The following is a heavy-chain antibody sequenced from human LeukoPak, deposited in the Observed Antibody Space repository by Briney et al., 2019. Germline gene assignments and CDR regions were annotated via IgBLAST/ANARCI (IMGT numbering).Heavy chain of an antibody. CDR2: IYYSGST. V-gene: IGHV4-61*01. CDR1: GGSVSSGSYY. D-gene: IGHD3-16*01. CDR3: ARDLGADPYYYYGMDV. Sequence: SETLSLTCTVSGGSVSSGSYYWSWIRQPPGMGLEWIGYIYYSGSTNYNPSLKSRVTISVVTSKNQFSLKLSSVTAADTAVYYCARDLGADPYYYYGMDVWGQGTTVTVSS. J-gene: IGHJ6*02.